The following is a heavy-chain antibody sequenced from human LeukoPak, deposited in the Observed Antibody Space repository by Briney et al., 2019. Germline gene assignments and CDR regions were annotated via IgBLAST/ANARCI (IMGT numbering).Heavy chain of an antibody. V-gene: IGHV4-34*01. J-gene: IGHJ4*02. CDR2: INHSGGT. D-gene: IGHD5-18*01. CDR1: GGSFSGYY. CDR3: ARGSIYSYGHPFDY. Sequence: SETLSLTCAVYGGSFSGYYWSWIRQPPGKGLEWIGEINHSGGTNYNPSLKSRVTISVDTSKNQFSLKLSSVTAADTAVYYCARGSIYSYGHPFDYWGQGTLVTVSS.